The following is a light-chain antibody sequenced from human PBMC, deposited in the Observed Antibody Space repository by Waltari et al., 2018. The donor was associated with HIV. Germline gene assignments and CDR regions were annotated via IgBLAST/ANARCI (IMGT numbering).Light chain of an antibody. CDR2: QDT. J-gene: IGLJ2*01. CDR1: DLTDKY. Sequence: SYDLTQPLSVSVSPGETASITCPGDDLTDKYAYWYQQKPGQPPLLVIYQDTQRPSGIPERFSGSSSGNTAALTISGTQPMDEADYFCQVWDRGTAVFGGGTKVTVL. V-gene: IGLV3-1*01. CDR3: QVWDRGTAV.